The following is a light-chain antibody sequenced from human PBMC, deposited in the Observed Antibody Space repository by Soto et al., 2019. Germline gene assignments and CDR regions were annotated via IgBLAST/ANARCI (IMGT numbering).Light chain of an antibody. CDR2: AAS. CDR3: QNYNSAPWT. V-gene: IGKV1-27*01. Sequence: DIQMTQSPSSLSASVGDRVTITCRASRDIADYLAWYHQKPGQVPKLLIYAASTLQSGVPSRFTASGSGTDFTLTITGLQPEDFATYSCQNYNSAPWTFGQGTKVEF. CDR1: RDIADY. J-gene: IGKJ1*01.